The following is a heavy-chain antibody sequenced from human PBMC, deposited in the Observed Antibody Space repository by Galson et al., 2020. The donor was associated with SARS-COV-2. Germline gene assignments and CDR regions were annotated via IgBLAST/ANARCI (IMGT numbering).Heavy chain of an antibody. J-gene: IGHJ4*02. Sequence: SLSLSCVAAALTHDEYPMPWLRHGPEKGLESVSRISWTSGSIGHADSVKGRFTISRDNAKNSLDLQMNSLRAEDTALYYCAKDGPYYYDSSGHYEGRYFDYWGQGTLVTVSS. CDR2: ISWTSGSI. D-gene: IGHD3-22*01. CDR1: ALTHDEYP. CDR3: AKDGPYYYDSSGHYEGRYFDY. V-gene: IGHV3-9*01.